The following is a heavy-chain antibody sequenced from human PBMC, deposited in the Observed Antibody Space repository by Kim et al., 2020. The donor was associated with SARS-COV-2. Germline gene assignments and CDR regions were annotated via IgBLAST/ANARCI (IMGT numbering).Heavy chain of an antibody. CDR2: IKQDGSEK. D-gene: IGHD3-10*01. CDR1: GFTFSSYW. J-gene: IGHJ3*02. V-gene: IGHV3-7*03. Sequence: GGSLRLSCAASGFTFSSYWMSWVRQAPGKGLEWVANIKQDGSEKYYVDSVKGRFTISRDNAKNSLYLQMNSLRAEDTAVYYCARASPATGGFGELLYGSERHDAFDIWGQGTMVTVSS. CDR3: ARASPATGGFGELLYGSERHDAFDI.